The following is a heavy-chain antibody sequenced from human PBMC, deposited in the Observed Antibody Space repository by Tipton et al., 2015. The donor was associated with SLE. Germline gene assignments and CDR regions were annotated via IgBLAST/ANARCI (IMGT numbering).Heavy chain of an antibody. D-gene: IGHD5-12*01. J-gene: IGHJ3*02. CDR2: IYYTGST. Sequence: TLSLTCTVSGGSISSRGYYWSWIRQHPGKGLEWIGYIYYTGSTYYNPSLKSRVTISVDTPKNKISLKLSSVTAADTAVYYCASSYSGYAYAFDIWGQGTMVTVSS. V-gene: IGHV4-31*03. CDR3: ASSYSGYAYAFDI. CDR1: GGSISSRGYY.